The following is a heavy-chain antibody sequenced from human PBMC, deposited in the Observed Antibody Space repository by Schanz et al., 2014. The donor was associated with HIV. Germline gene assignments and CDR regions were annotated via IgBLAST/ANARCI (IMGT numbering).Heavy chain of an antibody. Sequence: QVQLVQSGAAVKKPGASVKVSCKASGYTFTDYFVHWVRQAPGQGLEWMGGIIPMLETVNYGQKFQGRVTMTTDTSTSTAYMDLRSLRSDDTAVYYCAREKTTLNWFDPWGQGTLVTVSS. V-gene: IGHV1-69*06. CDR3: AREKTTLNWFDP. CDR1: GYTFTDYF. CDR2: IIPMLETV. J-gene: IGHJ5*02.